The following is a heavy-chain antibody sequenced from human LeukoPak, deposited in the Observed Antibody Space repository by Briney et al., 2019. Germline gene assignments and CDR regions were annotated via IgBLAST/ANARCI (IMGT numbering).Heavy chain of an antibody. CDR3: ARVRDAAMVMDAFDI. CDR2: ISYDGSNK. Sequence: GGSLRLSCAASGFTLSSYAMHWVRQAPGKGLEWVAVISYDGSNKYYADSVKGRFTISRDNSKNTLYLQMNSLRAEDTAVYYCARVRDAAMVMDAFDIWGQGTMATVSS. CDR1: GFTLSSYA. J-gene: IGHJ3*02. D-gene: IGHD5-18*01. V-gene: IGHV3-30*04.